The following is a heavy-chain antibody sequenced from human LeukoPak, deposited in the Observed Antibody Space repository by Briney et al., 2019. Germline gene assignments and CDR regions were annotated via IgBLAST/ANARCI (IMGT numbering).Heavy chain of an antibody. CDR1: GYSISSGYY. Sequence: PSETLSLTCAVSGYSISSGYYWGWIRQPPGKGLEWIGSIYHSGSTYYNPSLKSRVTISVDTSKNQFSLKLSSVTAADTAVYYCAETGIAVAQHLEYFQHWGQGTLVTVSS. J-gene: IGHJ1*01. D-gene: IGHD6-19*01. CDR3: AETGIAVAQHLEYFQH. V-gene: IGHV4-38-2*01. CDR2: IYHSGST.